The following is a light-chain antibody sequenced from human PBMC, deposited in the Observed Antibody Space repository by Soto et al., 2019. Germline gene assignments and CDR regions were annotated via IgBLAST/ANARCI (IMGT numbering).Light chain of an antibody. Sequence: EVEMRQSPDTLSVSPGERATLSCRASQSVGTNLAWYQQRPGQAPRLLVYGASTRATGIPARFSGSGSGIEFTLTISSLQSEDFVLYYCQQYNKWPPGTFGQGTKVDMK. CDR2: GAS. V-gene: IGKV3-15*01. CDR1: QSVGTN. J-gene: IGKJ1*01. CDR3: QQYNKWPPGT.